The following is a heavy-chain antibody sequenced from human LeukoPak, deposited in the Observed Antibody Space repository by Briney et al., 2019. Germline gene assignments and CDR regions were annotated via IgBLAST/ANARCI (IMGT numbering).Heavy chain of an antibody. J-gene: IGHJ4*02. V-gene: IGHV3-23*01. CDR2: ISGIGSNI. D-gene: IGHD2-2*01. Sequence: GGSLRLSCAASGFTFSNYAMTWVRQAPGKGLEWVSSISGIGSNIYYADSVKGRFTISRDNSKNTLYLQMNSLRAEDTAVYYCAKDPAWEDIVVVPDYWGQGTLVTVSS. CDR3: AKDPAWEDIVVVPDY. CDR1: GFTFSNYA.